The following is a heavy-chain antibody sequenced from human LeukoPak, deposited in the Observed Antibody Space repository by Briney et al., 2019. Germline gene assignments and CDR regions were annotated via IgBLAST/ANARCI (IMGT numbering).Heavy chain of an antibody. Sequence: SETLSLTCSISGDSITTNSYWWGWIPQSPGKGLEWIGSIYSSGNNYYNPSLKSRATRSADTSKKQYSLRLTSVTAADTAVYYCARRGIWDLQIGNWFDPWGQGILVTVSS. V-gene: IGHV4-39*01. CDR2: IYSSGNN. CDR1: GDSITTNSYW. J-gene: IGHJ5*02. CDR3: ARRGIWDLQIGNWFDP. D-gene: IGHD3-16*01.